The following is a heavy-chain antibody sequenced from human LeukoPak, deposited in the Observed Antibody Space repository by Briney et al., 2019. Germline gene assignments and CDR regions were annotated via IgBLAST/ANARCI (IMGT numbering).Heavy chain of an antibody. V-gene: IGHV4-38-2*02. J-gene: IGHJ5*02. CDR2: IYHSGST. CDR1: GYSISSGYY. D-gene: IGHD6-13*01. CDR3: ARSYGYSSSWYGSDWFDP. Sequence: SETLSLTCTVSGYSISSGYYWGWIRQPPGKGLEWIGSIYHSGSTYYNPSLKSRVTISVDTSKNQFSLKLNSVTAADTAFYYCARSYGYSSSWYGSDWFDPWGQGTLVTVSS.